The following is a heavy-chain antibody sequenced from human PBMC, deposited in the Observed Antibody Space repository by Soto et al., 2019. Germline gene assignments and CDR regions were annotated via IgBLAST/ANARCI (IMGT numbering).Heavy chain of an antibody. CDR2: FYSSGSI. D-gene: IGHD6-19*01. CDR3: ARMYSSGSGWFHP. CDR1: GYSITAGGYY. J-gene: IGHJ5*02. V-gene: IGHV4-31*03. Sequence: SETLSLTCFVSGYSITAGGYYWSWIRHHPGKGLEWIGSFYSSGSIIYNPSLRSRVSISGDTSSNQFSMSLTSATAADTARYYCARMYSSGSGWFHPWGQGTLVTVSS.